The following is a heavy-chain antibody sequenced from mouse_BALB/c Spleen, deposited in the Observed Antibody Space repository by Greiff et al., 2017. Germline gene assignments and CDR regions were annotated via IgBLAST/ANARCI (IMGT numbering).Heavy chain of an antibody. Sequence: EVQRVESGGGLVKPGGSLKLSCAASGFTFSSYAMSWVRQSPEKRLEWVAEISSGGSYTYYPDTVTGRFTISRDNAKNTLYLEMSSLRSEDTAMYYCARGTYRYDYAMDYWGQGTSVTVSS. J-gene: IGHJ4*01. CDR3: ARGTYRYDYAMDY. CDR1: GFTFSSYA. V-gene: IGHV5-9-4*01. CDR2: ISSGGSYT. D-gene: IGHD2-14*01.